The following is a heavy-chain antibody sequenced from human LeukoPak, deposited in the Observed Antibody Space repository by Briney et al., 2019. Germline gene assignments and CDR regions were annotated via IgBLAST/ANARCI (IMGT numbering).Heavy chain of an antibody. CDR2: INHSGST. V-gene: IGHV4-34*01. D-gene: IGHD6-13*01. J-gene: IGHJ4*02. CDR3: ATKGIARGPPGC. CDR1: GGSFSGYY. Sequence: PSETLSLTCAVYGGSFSGYYWSWIRQPPGKGLEWIGEINHSGSTNYNPSLKSRVTISVDTSKNRFSLKLSSVTAADTAVYYCATKGIARGPPGCWGQGTLVTVSS.